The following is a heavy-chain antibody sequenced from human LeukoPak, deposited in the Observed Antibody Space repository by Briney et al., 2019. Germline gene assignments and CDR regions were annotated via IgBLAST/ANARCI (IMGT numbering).Heavy chain of an antibody. V-gene: IGHV3-7*01. D-gene: IGHD2-21*01. Sequence: PGGSLRLSCAASGFTFSSYWMSWVRQAPGKGLEWVANIKQDGSEKYYVDSVKGRFTISRDNAKNSLYLQMNSLRAEDTAVYYCAREGGGATNYYYYYMDVWGKGTTVTVSS. CDR1: GFTFSSYW. CDR2: IKQDGSEK. J-gene: IGHJ6*03. CDR3: AREGGGATNYYYYYMDV.